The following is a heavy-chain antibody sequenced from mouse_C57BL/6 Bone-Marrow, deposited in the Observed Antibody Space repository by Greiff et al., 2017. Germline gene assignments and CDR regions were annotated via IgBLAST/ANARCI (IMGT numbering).Heavy chain of an antibody. Sequence: QVQLQQPGAELVKPGASVKLSCKASGYTFTSYWMHWVKQRPGQGLEWIGMIHPNSGSTNYNEKFKSKATLTVDKSSSTAYMQLSSLTSEDSAVYYCARRMIYYYADWYFDVWGTGTTVTVSS. D-gene: IGHD1-1*01. CDR1: GYTFTSYW. V-gene: IGHV1-64*01. CDR3: ARRMIYYYADWYFDV. J-gene: IGHJ1*03. CDR2: IHPNSGST.